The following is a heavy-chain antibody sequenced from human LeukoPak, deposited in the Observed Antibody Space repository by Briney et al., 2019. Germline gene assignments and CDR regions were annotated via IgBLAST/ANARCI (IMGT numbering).Heavy chain of an antibody. V-gene: IGHV1-2*02. CDR2: INPNSGGT. CDR3: ACSSCRSSICVNNLDP. D-gene: IGHD2-2*01. Sequence: ASVTVSCKATGYTLTDYYIQWVRQAPGQGLEWMGWINPNSGGTKYAQKFQGRVSMTRDTSTSTAYMELTSLSSDDTAVYYCACSSCRSSICVNNLDPWGQATLVTDSS. J-gene: IGHJ5*02. CDR1: GYTLTDYY.